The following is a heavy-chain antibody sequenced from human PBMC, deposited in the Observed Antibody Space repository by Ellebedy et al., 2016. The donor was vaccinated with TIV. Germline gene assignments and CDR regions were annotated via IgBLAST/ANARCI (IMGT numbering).Heavy chain of an antibody. D-gene: IGHD1-1*01. V-gene: IGHV3-11*04. Sequence: GESLKISXAVSEFTLSDYYMSWMRQAPGKGLEWVSYISGRSGTTIYYADSVKGRFTISRENSKNTLSLQMNSLRPEDTAVYYCANVPGHLPNGNDYWGQGTLVTVSS. CDR1: EFTLSDYY. J-gene: IGHJ4*02. CDR2: ISGRSGTTI. CDR3: ANVPGHLPNGNDY.